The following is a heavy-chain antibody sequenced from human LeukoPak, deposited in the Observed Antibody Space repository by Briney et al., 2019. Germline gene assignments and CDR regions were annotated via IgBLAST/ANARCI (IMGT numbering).Heavy chain of an antibody. J-gene: IGHJ1*01. V-gene: IGHV1-69*04. CDR2: IIPILGIA. D-gene: IGHD6-13*01. CDR1: GGTFSSYT. CDR3: ARDQGSSWSKRGLYFQH. Sequence: SVTVSCKASGGTFSSYTISWVRQAPGQGVEWMGRIIPILGIANYAQKLQGRVTINAEKYTRTEYMEMRRLRYEDTAVYYCARDQGSSWSKRGLYFQHWGQGTLVTVSS.